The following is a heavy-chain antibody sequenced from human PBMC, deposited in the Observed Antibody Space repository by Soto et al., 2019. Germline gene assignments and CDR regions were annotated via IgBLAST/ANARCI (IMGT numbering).Heavy chain of an antibody. CDR3: ARAHLMYYYGSGSYFDY. Sequence: EVQLVESGGGLVQPGGSLRLSCAASGFTVSSNYMSWVRQAPGKGLEWASVIYSGGSTYYADSVKGRFTISRDNSKNTLYLQMNSLRAEDTAVYYCARAHLMYYYGSGSYFDYWGQGTLVTVSS. CDR2: IYSGGST. V-gene: IGHV3-66*01. D-gene: IGHD3-10*01. CDR1: GFTVSSNY. J-gene: IGHJ4*02.